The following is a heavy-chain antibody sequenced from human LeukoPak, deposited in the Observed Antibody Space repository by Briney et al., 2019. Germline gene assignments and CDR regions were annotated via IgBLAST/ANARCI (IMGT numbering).Heavy chain of an antibody. CDR1: GGSISSSSYY. D-gene: IGHD5-24*01. J-gene: IGHJ3*02. CDR2: IYYSGST. V-gene: IGHV4-39*02. CDR3: ARDRLGGSNDALDI. Sequence: SETLSLTCTVSGGSISSSSYYWGWIRQPPGKGLEWIGSIYYSGSTYYNPSLKSRVTISVDTSKNQFSLKLSSVTAADTAVYYCARDRLGGSNDALDIWGQGTMVTVSS.